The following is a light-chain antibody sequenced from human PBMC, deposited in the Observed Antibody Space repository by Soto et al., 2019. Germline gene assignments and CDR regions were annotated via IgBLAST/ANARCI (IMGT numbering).Light chain of an antibody. J-gene: IGKJ1*01. CDR2: GAS. CDR1: QSVSSSY. CDR3: QQYGSSRWT. V-gene: IGKV3-20*01. Sequence: IVMTQSPATLSVSPGEGATLSCRASQSVSSSYSAWYQQKPGQAPRLLIYGASSRATGIPDRFSGSGSGTDFTLTISRLEPEDFAVYYCQQYGSSRWTFGQGTKVDIK.